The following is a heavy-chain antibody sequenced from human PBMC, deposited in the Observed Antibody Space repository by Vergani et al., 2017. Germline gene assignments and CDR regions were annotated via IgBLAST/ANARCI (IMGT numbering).Heavy chain of an antibody. J-gene: IGHJ5*02. V-gene: IGHV5-51*01. CDR3: ARWSRCYYYVVWDWFDP. Sequence: EVQLVQSGAEVKTPGESLTISCKGSGYSFTSYWIGWVRQMPGKGLEWMGIIYPGDSDTRYSPSFQGQVTISTDKSISTAYLQWRSLKASDTAMYYCARWSRCYYYVVWDWFDPWGQGSLVTVSS. CDR1: GYSFTSYW. CDR2: IYPGDSDT. D-gene: IGHD3-22*01.